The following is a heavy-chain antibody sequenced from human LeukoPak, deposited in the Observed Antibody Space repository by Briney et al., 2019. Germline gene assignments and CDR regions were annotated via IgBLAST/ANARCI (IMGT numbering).Heavy chain of an antibody. J-gene: IGHJ6*03. V-gene: IGHV1-18*01. CDR2: ISAYNGNT. D-gene: IGHD1-26*01. Sequence: GASVKVSCKASGYTFTSYGISWVRQAPGQGLEWMGWISAYNGNTNYAQKLQGRVTMTTDTSTSTAYMELRSLRSDDTAVYYCARERIVGATWNLFYYYYMDVWGKGTTVTVSS. CDR1: GYTFTSYG. CDR3: ARERIVGATWNLFYYYYMDV.